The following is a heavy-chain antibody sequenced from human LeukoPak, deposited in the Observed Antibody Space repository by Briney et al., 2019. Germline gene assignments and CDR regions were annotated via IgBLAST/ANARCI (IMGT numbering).Heavy chain of an antibody. J-gene: IGHJ4*02. CDR3: AKVVHYDFWSGYSDY. V-gene: IGHV3-23*01. Sequence: GGSLRLSCTDSGYTFTNYAMSWVRQAPGKGLEWVSAISGSGDYTSYVASVRGRFTISGDNSKNTLYLQMNSLRAEDTAVYYCAKVVHYDFWSGYSDYWGQGTLVTVSS. D-gene: IGHD3-3*01. CDR2: ISGSGDYT. CDR1: GYTFTNYA.